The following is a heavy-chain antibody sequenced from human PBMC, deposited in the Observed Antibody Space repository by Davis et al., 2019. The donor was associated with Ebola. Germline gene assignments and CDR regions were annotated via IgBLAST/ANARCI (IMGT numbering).Heavy chain of an antibody. CDR3: ARVERIAVASIDRRSRFDP. CDR1: GGTFSSYA. CDR2: MNPNSGNT. Sequence: ASVKVSCKASGGTFSSYAISWVRQATGQGLEWMGWMNPNSGNTGYAQKFQGRVTMTTDTSTSTAYMELRSLRSDDTAVYYCARVERIAVASIDRRSRFDPWGQGTLVTVSS. J-gene: IGHJ5*02. V-gene: IGHV1-8*02. D-gene: IGHD6-19*01.